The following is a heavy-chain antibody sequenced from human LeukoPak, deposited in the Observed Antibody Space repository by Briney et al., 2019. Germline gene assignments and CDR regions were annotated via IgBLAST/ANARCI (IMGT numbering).Heavy chain of an antibody. CDR1: GFTFSSYS. Sequence: GGSLRLSCAASGFTFSSYSMNWVRQAPGKGLEWVSSISSSSSYIYYADSVKGQFTISRDSAKNSLYLQMNSLRAEDTAVHYCARGRSSTSWVAYYYMDVWGKGTTVTVSS. CDR3: ARGRSSTSWVAYYYMDV. D-gene: IGHD2-2*01. V-gene: IGHV3-21*01. J-gene: IGHJ6*03. CDR2: ISSSSSYI.